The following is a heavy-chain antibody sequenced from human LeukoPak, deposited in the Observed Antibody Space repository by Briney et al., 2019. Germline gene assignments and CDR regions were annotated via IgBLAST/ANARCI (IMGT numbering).Heavy chain of an antibody. V-gene: IGHV4-30-4*08. CDR2: IYYSGST. Sequence: SQTLSLTCTVSGGSISSGDYYWSWIRQPPGKGLEWIGYIYYSGSTYYNPSLKSRVTISVDTSKNQFSLKLSSVTAADTAVYYCARVRYSRSYYFDYWGQGTLVTVSS. CDR1: GGSISSGDYY. D-gene: IGHD1-26*01. J-gene: IGHJ4*02. CDR3: ARVRYSRSYYFDY.